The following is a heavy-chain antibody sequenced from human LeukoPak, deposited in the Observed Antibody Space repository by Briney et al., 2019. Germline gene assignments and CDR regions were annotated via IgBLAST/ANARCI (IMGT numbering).Heavy chain of an antibody. D-gene: IGHD1-7*01. V-gene: IGHV4-30-2*02. CDR3: VRDRELFY. Sequence: SETLSLTCTVSGGSISSGGHSWSWIRQPPGKGLEWIGYIYHSGSGSTYYNPSLKSRVTISADTSKNQFSLKLSSVTAADTAVYYCVRDRELFYWGQGTLVTVSS. CDR2: IYHSGSGST. J-gene: IGHJ4*02. CDR1: GGSISSGGHS.